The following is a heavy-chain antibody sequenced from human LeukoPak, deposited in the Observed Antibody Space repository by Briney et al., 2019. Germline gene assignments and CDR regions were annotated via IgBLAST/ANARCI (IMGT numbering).Heavy chain of an antibody. CDR1: GYTFTSYS. CDR2: ISAYNGNT. CDR3: ARGTRNPRFSSSWYYFDH. J-gene: IGHJ4*02. Sequence: ASVKVSCKASGYTFTSYSFSWVRQAPGQGLEWMGWISAYNGNTDYEQKFQGRVTMTTDTSTSTAYMELRSLRSDDTAMYYCARGTRNPRFSSSWYYFDHWGQGTLVTVPS. D-gene: IGHD6-13*01. V-gene: IGHV1-18*01.